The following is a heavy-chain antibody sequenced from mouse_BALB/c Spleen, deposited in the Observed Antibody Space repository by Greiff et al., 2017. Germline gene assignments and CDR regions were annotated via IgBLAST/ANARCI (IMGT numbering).Heavy chain of an antibody. J-gene: IGHJ1*01. V-gene: IGHV8-8*01. CDR1: GFSLSTSGMS. CDR2: IWWNDDK. Sequence: QVQLKESGPGILQPSQTLSLTCSFSGFSLSTSGMSVGWIRQPSGKGLEWLAHIWWNDDKYYNPALKSRLTISKDTSNNQVFLKIASVVTADTATYYCAPYYYGSSYGYFDVWGAGTTVTVSS. CDR3: APYYYGSSYGYFDV. D-gene: IGHD1-1*01.